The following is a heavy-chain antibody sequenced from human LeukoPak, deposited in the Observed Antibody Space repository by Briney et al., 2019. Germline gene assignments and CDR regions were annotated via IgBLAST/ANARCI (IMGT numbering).Heavy chain of an antibody. Sequence: SETPSLTCTVSGGSIGDYYWNWIRQPAGKGLEWIGHIYPSGSTNYNPSLKSRVTISVDTSKNQFSLKLSSVTAADTAVYYCASTDGSSSPFGYWGQGTLVTVSS. V-gene: IGHV4-4*07. J-gene: IGHJ4*02. CDR2: IYPSGST. D-gene: IGHD6-6*01. CDR1: GGSIGDYY. CDR3: ASTDGSSSPFGY.